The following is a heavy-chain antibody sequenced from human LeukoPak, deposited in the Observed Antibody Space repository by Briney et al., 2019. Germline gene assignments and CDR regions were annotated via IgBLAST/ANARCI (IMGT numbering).Heavy chain of an antibody. D-gene: IGHD6-19*01. CDR2: ISSSSSYI. CDR1: GFTFSSYS. J-gene: IGHJ5*02. CDR3: ARGYSSGWYSGTNWFDP. V-gene: IGHV3-21*01. Sequence: GGSLRLSCAASGFTFSSYSMNWVRQAPGKGLEWVSSISSSSSYIYYADSVKGRFTISRDNAKNSLYLQMNSLRAEDTAVYHCARGYSSGWYSGTNWFDPWGQGILVTVSS.